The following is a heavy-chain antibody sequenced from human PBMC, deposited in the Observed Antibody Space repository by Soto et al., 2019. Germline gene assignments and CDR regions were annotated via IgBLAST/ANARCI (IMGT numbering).Heavy chain of an antibody. CDR1: GGSFSGYY. J-gene: IGHJ4*02. D-gene: IGHD3-10*01. Sequence: PLETLSLTCAVYGGSFSGYYWSWIRQPPGKGLEWIGEINHSGSTNYNPSLKSRVTISVDTSKNQFSLKLSSVTAADTAVYYCARGVGSRVKKTLGFDYWGQGTLVTVSS. V-gene: IGHV4-34*01. CDR2: INHSGST. CDR3: ARGVGSRVKKTLGFDY.